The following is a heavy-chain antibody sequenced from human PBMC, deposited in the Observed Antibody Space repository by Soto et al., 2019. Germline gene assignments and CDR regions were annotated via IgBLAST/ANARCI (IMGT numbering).Heavy chain of an antibody. CDR1: GFIFSNYA. CDR3: AKDTGRGGGRVFDY. D-gene: IGHD2-15*01. Sequence: EVQLLESGGGLVQPGGSLRLSCAPSGFIFSNYAMSWVRQARGKGLEWVSAISGSGADTYYTESGKGRFTISRDNFKNTLYLQMNSLRAEDTAVYYCAKDTGRGGGRVFDYWGQGTLVTVSS. V-gene: IGHV3-23*01. J-gene: IGHJ4*02. CDR2: ISGSGADT.